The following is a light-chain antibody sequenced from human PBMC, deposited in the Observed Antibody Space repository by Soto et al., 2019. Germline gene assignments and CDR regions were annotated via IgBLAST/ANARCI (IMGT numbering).Light chain of an antibody. J-gene: IGKJ3*01. CDR2: AAS. Sequence: DIQLTQSPSFLSACVGDRVTITCRASQDISSYLAWYQQKAGKAPKLLIYAASTLQKGVPSRFSGSGSGTEFTLTISSLQPDDFATYYCQQLNTYPLFTFGPGTEVDI. V-gene: IGKV1-9*01. CDR3: QQLNTYPLFT. CDR1: QDISSY.